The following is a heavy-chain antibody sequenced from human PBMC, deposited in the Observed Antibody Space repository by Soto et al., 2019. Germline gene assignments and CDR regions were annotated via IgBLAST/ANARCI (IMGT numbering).Heavy chain of an antibody. V-gene: IGHV4-4*02. Sequence: SETLSLTCAVSGGSISSSNWWSWVRQPPGKGLEWIGEIYHSGSTNYNPSLKSRVTISEDKSKNQFSLKLSSVTAADTAVYYCARDSSGSNRYYFDYWGQGTLVTVSS. J-gene: IGHJ4*02. CDR3: ARDSSGSNRYYFDY. CDR1: GGSISSSNW. D-gene: IGHD6-19*01. CDR2: IYHSGST.